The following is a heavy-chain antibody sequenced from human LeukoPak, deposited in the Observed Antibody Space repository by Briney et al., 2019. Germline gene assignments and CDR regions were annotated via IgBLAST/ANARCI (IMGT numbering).Heavy chain of an antibody. CDR1: GDSFTTYW. D-gene: IGHD3-3*01. J-gene: IGHJ4*02. V-gene: IGHV5-51*01. CDR3: ARRFNNYDFWTR. CDR2: IYPGDSDT. Sequence: GESLKISCEGSGDSFTTYWIGWVRQMPGKGLEWMGVIYPGDSDTRYSPSFQAQVTISADKSINTAYRQWSSLKASDTAMYYCARRFNNYDFWTRWGQGTLVTVSS.